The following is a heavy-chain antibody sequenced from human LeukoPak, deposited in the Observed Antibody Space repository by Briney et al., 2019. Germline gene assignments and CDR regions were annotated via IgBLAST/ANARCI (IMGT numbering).Heavy chain of an antibody. V-gene: IGHV4-59*01. CDR3: ARGDARGYSYGHFHFDH. D-gene: IGHD5-18*01. Sequence: SETLSLTCTVSGGSISSYYWSWIRQPPGKGLEWIGYIYYSGSTNYNPSLKSRVTISVDTSKNQFSLKLSSVTAADTAVYYCARGDARGYSYGHFHFDHWGHGTLVTVSS. CDR1: GGSISSYY. J-gene: IGHJ4*01. CDR2: IYYSGST.